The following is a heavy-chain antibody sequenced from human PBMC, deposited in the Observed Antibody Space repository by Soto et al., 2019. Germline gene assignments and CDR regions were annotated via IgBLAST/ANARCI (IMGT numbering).Heavy chain of an antibody. CDR2: IYYSGST. Sequence: PSETLSLTCTVSGGSISSGDYYWSWIRRPPGKGLEWIGYIYYSGSTYYNPSLKSRVTISVDTSKNQFSLKLSSVTAADTAVYYCARDPRPLWGSSGIDYWGQGTLVTVSS. CDR3: ARDPRPLWGSSGIDY. V-gene: IGHV4-30-4*01. D-gene: IGHD6-19*01. J-gene: IGHJ4*02. CDR1: GGSISSGDYY.